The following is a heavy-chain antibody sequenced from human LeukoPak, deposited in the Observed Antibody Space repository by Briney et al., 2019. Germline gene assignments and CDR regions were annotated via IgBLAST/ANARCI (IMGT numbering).Heavy chain of an antibody. CDR1: GFTFSSYE. V-gene: IGHV3-48*03. CDR3: ARGSIVATLDC. J-gene: IGHJ4*02. Sequence: GGSLRLSCAASGFTFSSYEMNWVRQAPGKGLEWVSYISSSGSTIYYADSVKGRFTISRDNAKNSLYLQMNSLRAEDTAVYYCARGSIVATLDCWGQGTLVTVSS. CDR2: ISSSGSTI. D-gene: IGHD5-12*01.